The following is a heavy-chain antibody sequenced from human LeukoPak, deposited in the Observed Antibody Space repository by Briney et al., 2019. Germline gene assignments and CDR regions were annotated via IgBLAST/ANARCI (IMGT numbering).Heavy chain of an antibody. Sequence: QPGGSLRLSCAASGLTFSSYGMHWVRQAPGKGLEWVAFIRYDGSIKYYADSVKGRFTISRDSSKNTLYLRMSSLRTEDTAVYYCAREGGTLSTSPTLDYWGQGTLVTVSS. V-gene: IGHV3-30*02. CDR1: GLTFSSYG. J-gene: IGHJ4*02. D-gene: IGHD1-1*01. CDR2: IRYDGSIK. CDR3: AREGGTLSTSPTLDY.